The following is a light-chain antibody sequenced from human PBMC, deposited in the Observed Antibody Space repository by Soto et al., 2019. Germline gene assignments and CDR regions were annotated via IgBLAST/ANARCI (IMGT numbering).Light chain of an antibody. V-gene: IGLV4-69*01. J-gene: IGLJ3*02. CDR1: SGHSNYA. Sequence: QPVLTQSPSASASLGASVKLTCTLSSGHSNYAIAWHQQQPEKGPRYFMNLNSDGSHSMGDGIPDRFSGSSSGAERYLTISSLQSEAEADYYCQTWGTGIRVFGGGTKLTVL. CDR2: LNSDGSH. CDR3: QTWGTGIRV.